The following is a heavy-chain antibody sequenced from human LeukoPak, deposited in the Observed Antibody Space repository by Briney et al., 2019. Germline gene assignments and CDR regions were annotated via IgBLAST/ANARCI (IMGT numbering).Heavy chain of an antibody. Sequence: GASVKVSSKDSGYTFTNHGISWVRQAPGQGLEWMGWISTYYGNANCAQKLQGRVTMTTDTSTSTAFMELRSLRSDDTAVYYCARDEGYCTITTCYRNWFDPWGQGTLVTVSS. J-gene: IGHJ5*02. D-gene: IGHD2-2*01. V-gene: IGHV1-18*01. CDR2: ISTYYGNA. CDR1: GYTFTNHG. CDR3: ARDEGYCTITTCYRNWFDP.